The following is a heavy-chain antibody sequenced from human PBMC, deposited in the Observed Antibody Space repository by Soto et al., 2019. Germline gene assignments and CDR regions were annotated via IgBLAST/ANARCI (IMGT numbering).Heavy chain of an antibody. CDR1: GFTFSSYA. CDR3: AKDADFWSGYYPKDYYYGMDV. Sequence: GGSLRLSCPASGFTFSSYAMSWVRQAPGKGLEWVSAISGSGGSTYYADSVKGRFTISRDNSKNTLYLQMNSLRAEDTAVYYCAKDADFWSGYYPKDYYYGMDVWGQGTTVTVSS. V-gene: IGHV3-23*01. J-gene: IGHJ6*02. CDR2: ISGSGGST. D-gene: IGHD3-3*01.